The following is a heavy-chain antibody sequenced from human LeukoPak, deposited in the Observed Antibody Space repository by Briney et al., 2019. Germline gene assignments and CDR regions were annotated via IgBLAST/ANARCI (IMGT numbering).Heavy chain of an antibody. J-gene: IGHJ4*02. CDR2: IYWDDDK. V-gene: IGHV2-5*02. D-gene: IGHD4-11*01. Sequence: SGPTLVNPTQTLTLTCTFSGFSLSISGVGVGWIRQPPGKALEWLALIYWDDDKRYSPSLKSRLTITKDTSKNQIVLTMTNMDPVDTATYYCAHWFSTVSAFDYWGQGTLVILSS. CDR3: AHWFSTVSAFDY. CDR1: GFSLSISGVG.